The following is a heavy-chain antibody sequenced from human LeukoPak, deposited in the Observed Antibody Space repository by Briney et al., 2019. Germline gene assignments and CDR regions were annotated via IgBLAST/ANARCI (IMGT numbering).Heavy chain of an antibody. J-gene: IGHJ3*02. CDR1: GYSFTSYW. D-gene: IGHD4-17*01. CDR2: TDPSDSYT. Sequence: KVGESLKISCKGSGYSFTSYWISWVRQMPGKGLEWMGRTDPSDSYTNYSPSFQGHATISADKSISTAYLQWSSLKASDTAMYYCASRNDYGDYSAFNIWGQGTMVTVSS. V-gene: IGHV5-10-1*01. CDR3: ASRNDYGDYSAFNI.